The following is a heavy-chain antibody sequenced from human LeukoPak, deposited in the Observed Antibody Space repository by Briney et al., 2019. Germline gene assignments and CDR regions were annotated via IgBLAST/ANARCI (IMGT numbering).Heavy chain of an antibody. V-gene: IGHV4-39*07. CDR1: GGSISSSSYY. CDR2: IYHSGST. CDR3: ARGDYYGSGSSPRHDY. J-gene: IGHJ4*02. Sequence: KPSETLSLTCTVSGGSISSSSYYWGWIRQPPGKGLEWIGSIYHSGSTYYNPSLKSRVTISVDTSKNQFSLKLSSVTAADTAVYYCARGDYYGSGSSPRHDYWGQGTLVTVSS. D-gene: IGHD3-10*01.